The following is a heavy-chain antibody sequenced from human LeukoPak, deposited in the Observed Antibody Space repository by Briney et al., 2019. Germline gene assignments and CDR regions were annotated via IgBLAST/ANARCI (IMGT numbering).Heavy chain of an antibody. V-gene: IGHV1-2*02. J-gene: IGHJ4*02. CDR2: LNPGPGGT. D-gene: IGHD5-24*01. CDR1: GYTFTSYD. Sequence: ASVKVSCKASGYTFTSYDINWVRQAPGQGLEWMGWLNPGPGGTLYAQKFQGRVTMTRDMSMTTAYMELTELRSDDTAVYYCAAQRDPRPFDHWGQGTLITVSS. CDR3: AAQRDPRPFDH.